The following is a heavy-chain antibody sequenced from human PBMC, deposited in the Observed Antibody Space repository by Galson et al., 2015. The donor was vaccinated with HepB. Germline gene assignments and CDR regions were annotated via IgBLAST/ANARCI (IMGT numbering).Heavy chain of an antibody. CDR3: ARDVRPTSYSSGWYIY. CDR2: INPSGGST. CDR1: GYTFTSYY. D-gene: IGHD6-19*01. J-gene: IGHJ4*02. V-gene: IGHV1-46*01. Sequence: SVKVSCKASGYTFTSYYMHWVRQAPGQGLEWMGIINPSGGSTSYAQKFQGRVTMTRDTSTSTVYMELSSLRSEDTAVYYCARDVRPTSYSSGWYIYWGQGTLVTVSS.